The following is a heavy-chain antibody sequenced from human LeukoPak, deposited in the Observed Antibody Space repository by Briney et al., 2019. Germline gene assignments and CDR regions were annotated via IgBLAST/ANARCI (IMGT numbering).Heavy chain of an antibody. CDR2: ISYDGSDS. V-gene: IGHV3-30*18. CDR1: GFTFSSYG. CDR3: AKWGGNDGFDT. J-gene: IGHJ3*02. D-gene: IGHD3-16*01. Sequence: GGSLRLSCAASGFTFSSYGMHWVRQAPGKGLEWVSFISYDGSDSYYVESVKGRFSISRDNSKNTLYFQMNSLRIEDTAVYYCAKWGGNDGFDTWGQGTMVTVSS.